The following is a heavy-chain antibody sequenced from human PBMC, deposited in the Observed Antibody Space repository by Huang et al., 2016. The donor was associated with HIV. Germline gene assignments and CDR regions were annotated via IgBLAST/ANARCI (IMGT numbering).Heavy chain of an antibody. CDR3: AKDGADEEWDIDY. V-gene: IGHV3-30*18. CDR2: ISYDGSNK. D-gene: IGHD1-26*01. J-gene: IGHJ4*02. Sequence: VQLVESGGGVVQSGRSLRLACAASGFSFSTYGLHWVRQAPGKGLECVAVISYDGSNKYYAHSVKGRFTISRDTSENKVYLQMNSLRHEDTAVYYCAKDGADEEWDIDYWGQGTLVTVSS. CDR1: GFSFSTYG.